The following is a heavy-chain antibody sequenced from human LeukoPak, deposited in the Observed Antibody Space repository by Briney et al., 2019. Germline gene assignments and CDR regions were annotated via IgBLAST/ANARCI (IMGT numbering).Heavy chain of an antibody. CDR2: INPNSGGT. Sequence: GASVKVSCKASGYTFTGYYMHWVRQAPGQGLEWMGWINPNSGGTNYAQKFQGRVTMTRDTSISTAYMELSRLRSEDTAVYYCARGVLLPYNWFDPWGQGTLVTVSS. CDR1: GYTFTGYY. CDR3: ARGVLLPYNWFDP. D-gene: IGHD1-26*01. V-gene: IGHV1-2*02. J-gene: IGHJ5*02.